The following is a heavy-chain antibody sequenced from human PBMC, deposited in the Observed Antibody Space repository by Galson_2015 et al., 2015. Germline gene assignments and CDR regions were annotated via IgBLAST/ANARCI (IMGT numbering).Heavy chain of an antibody. D-gene: IGHD3-22*01. CDR2: IKSKTDGGTT. J-gene: IGHJ4*02. Sequence: SLRLSCAASGFTFSNAWMSWVRQAPGKGLEWVGRIKSKTDGGTTDYAAPVKGRFTISRDDSKNTLYLQMNSLRTEDTAVYYCTTDPQRKRLITMIVVDITGWGQGTLVTVSS. CDR1: GFTFSNAW. CDR3: TTDPQRKRLITMIVVDITG. V-gene: IGHV3-15*01.